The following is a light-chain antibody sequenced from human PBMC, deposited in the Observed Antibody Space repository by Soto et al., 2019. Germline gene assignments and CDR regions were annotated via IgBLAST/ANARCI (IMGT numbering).Light chain of an antibody. V-gene: IGLV2-8*01. J-gene: IGLJ1*01. CDR2: EVN. CDR1: SSDVGGYNS. CDR3: TSYAGGNNV. Sequence: QSALTQPPSASGSPGQSVTISCTGTSSDVGGYNSVSWYQQNPGKVPKLMIYEVNKRPSGVPDRFSGSKSGNTASLTVSGLQAEDEADYYCTSYAGGNNVFGTGTKLTVL.